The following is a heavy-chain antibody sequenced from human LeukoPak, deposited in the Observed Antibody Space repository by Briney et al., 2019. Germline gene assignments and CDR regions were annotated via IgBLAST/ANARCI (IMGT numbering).Heavy chain of an antibody. CDR2: IKSKTAGGTT. CDR3: TSSSNWNYYYYGMDV. D-gene: IGHD1-1*01. CDR1: GFTFSNAW. J-gene: IGHJ6*02. Sequence: PGGSLRLSCVVSGFTFSNAWMSWVRQAQGKGLEWVGRIKSKTAGGTTDYAAPVKGRFTISRDDSKNTLYLQMNRLKTEDTAVYYCTSSSNWNYYYYGMDVWGQGTTVTVSS. V-gene: IGHV3-15*01.